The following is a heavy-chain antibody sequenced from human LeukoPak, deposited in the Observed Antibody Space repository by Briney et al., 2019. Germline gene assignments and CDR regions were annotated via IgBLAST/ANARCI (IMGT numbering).Heavy chain of an antibody. V-gene: IGHV3-7*01. CDR2: IKQDGSEK. Sequence: GGSLRLSCAASGFTFSSYWMSWARQAPGKGLEWVANIKQDGSEKYYVDSVKGRFTISRDNAKNSLYLQMNSLRAEDTAVYYCASTPGYCSGGSCYFPGYYWGQGTLVTVSS. J-gene: IGHJ4*02. CDR1: GFTFSSYW. D-gene: IGHD2-15*01. CDR3: ASTPGYCSGGSCYFPGYY.